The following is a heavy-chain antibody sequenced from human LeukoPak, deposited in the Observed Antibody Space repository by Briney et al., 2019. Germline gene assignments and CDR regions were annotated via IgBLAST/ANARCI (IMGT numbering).Heavy chain of an antibody. CDR3: ARLLGHCSSTSCSGDY. CDR1: GGSISSSSYY. V-gene: IGHV4-39*01. D-gene: IGHD2-2*01. CDR2: IYYSGST. Sequence: KPSETLSLTCTVSGGSISSSSYYWGWIRQPPGKGLEWIGSIYYSGSTYYNPSLKSRVTISVDTSKNQFSLKLSSVTAADTAVYYCARLLGHCSSTSCSGDYWGQGTLVTVSS. J-gene: IGHJ4*02.